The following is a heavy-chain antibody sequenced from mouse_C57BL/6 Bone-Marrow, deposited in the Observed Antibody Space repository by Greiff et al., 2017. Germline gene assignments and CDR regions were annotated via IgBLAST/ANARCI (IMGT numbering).Heavy chain of an antibody. D-gene: IGHD2-4*01. CDR1: GYTFTNYW. CDR3: ARYDSDRGNAMDY. Sequence: QVQLQQSGAELVRPGTSVKMSCKASGYTFTNYWIGWAKQRPGHGLEWIGDIYPGGGYTNYNEKFKGKATLTADKSSSTAYMQFSSLTSEDSAIYDCARYDSDRGNAMDYWGQGTSVTVSS. V-gene: IGHV1-63*01. CDR2: IYPGGGYT. J-gene: IGHJ4*01.